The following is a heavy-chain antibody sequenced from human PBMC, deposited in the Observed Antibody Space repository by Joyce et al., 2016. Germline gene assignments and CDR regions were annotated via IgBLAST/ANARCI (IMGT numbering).Heavy chain of an antibody. V-gene: IGHV1-3*01. J-gene: IGHJ5*02. CDR3: ARAMITIFGVVIINSWFDP. D-gene: IGHD3-3*01. CDR2: INAGNGNT. Sequence: QVQLVQSGAEVKKPGASVKVSCKASGYTFTSYAMHWVRQAPGQRLEWMGWINAGNGNTEYSQKFQGRVTITRDTSASTAYMELSSLRSEDTAVYYCARAMITIFGVVIINSWFDPWGHGTLVTVSS. CDR1: GYTFTSYA.